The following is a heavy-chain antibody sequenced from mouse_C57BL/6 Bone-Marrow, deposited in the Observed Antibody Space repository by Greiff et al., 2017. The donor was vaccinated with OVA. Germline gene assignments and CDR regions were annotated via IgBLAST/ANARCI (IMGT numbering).Heavy chain of an antibody. CDR1: GYSITSGYY. V-gene: IGHV3-6*01. CDR2: ISYDGSN. D-gene: IGHD2-3*01. Sequence: VQLQQPGPGLVKPSQSLSLTCSVTGYSITSGYYWYWIRQLPGNILEWMGYISYDGSNNYNPSLKNRISITRDTSKNQFFLKLNSVTTEDTATYYCARDGYYGEWYFEVWGTGTTVTVSS. CDR3: ARDGYYGEWYFEV. J-gene: IGHJ1*03.